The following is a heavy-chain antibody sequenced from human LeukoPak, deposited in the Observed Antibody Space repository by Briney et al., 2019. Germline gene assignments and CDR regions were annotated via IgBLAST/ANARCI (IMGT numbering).Heavy chain of an antibody. J-gene: IGHJ4*02. CDR2: ISSRAATI. Sequence: GGSLRLSCSASGFTFSSFEMNWVRQAPGKGLEWVSSISSRAATIYYTDSVKGRFTISRDNAKNSLYLQMNSLRAEDTADYCARVGALSSSWLLYWGQGTLVTVSS. CDR3: ARVGALSSSWLLY. D-gene: IGHD6-13*01. CDR1: GFTFSSFE. V-gene: IGHV3-48*03.